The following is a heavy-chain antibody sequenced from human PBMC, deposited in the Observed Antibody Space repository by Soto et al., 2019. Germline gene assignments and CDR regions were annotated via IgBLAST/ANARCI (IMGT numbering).Heavy chain of an antibody. CDR1: GGTFSSYA. J-gene: IGHJ6*02. V-gene: IGHV1-69*12. CDR2: IIPIFGTA. Sequence: QVQLVQSGAEVKKPGSSVKVSCKASGGTFSSYAISWVRQAPGQGLEWMGGIIPIFGTANYAQKFQGRVTLTADESTSTAYMELSSLRSEDTAVYYCAGPPELKRVYYCYGMDVWGQGTTVTVSS. D-gene: IGHD1-7*01. CDR3: AGPPELKRVYYCYGMDV.